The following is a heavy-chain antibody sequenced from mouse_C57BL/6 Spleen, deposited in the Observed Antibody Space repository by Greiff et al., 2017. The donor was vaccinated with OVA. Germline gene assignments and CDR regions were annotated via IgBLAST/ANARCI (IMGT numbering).Heavy chain of an antibody. Sequence: QVQLKQSGPGLVQPSQSLSITCTVSGFSLTSYGVHWVRQSPGKGLEWLGVIWSGGSTDYNAAFISRLSISKDNSKSQVFFKMNSLQADDTAIYYCARKEGSTMITVSNYYAMDYWGQGTSVTVSS. CDR2: IWSGGST. CDR3: ARKEGSTMITVSNYYAMDY. V-gene: IGHV2-2*01. J-gene: IGHJ4*01. D-gene: IGHD2-4*01. CDR1: GFSLTSYG.